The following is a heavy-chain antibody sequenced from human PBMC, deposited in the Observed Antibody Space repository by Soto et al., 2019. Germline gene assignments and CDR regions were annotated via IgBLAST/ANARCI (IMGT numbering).Heavy chain of an antibody. CDR3: AKASAAAGIPT. CDR2: ISYDGSNK. Sequence: QVQLVESGGGVVQPGRSLRLSCAASGFTFSSYGMHWVRQAPGKGLEWVAVISYDGSNKYYADSVKGRFTISRDNSKNTLYLQMNSLRAEDTAVYYCAKASAAAGIPTWGQGTLVTVSS. J-gene: IGHJ5*02. CDR1: GFTFSSYG. V-gene: IGHV3-30*18. D-gene: IGHD6-13*01.